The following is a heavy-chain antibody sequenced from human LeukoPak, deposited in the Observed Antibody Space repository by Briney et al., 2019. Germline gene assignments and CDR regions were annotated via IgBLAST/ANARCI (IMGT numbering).Heavy chain of an antibody. CDR1: GGSISSGGYY. CDR3: ARTQEKRRYYYDSSGPGAFDI. Sequence: SETLSLTCTVSGGSISSGGYYWSWIHQHPGKGLEWIGYIYYSGSTYYNPSLKSRVTISVDTSKNQFSLKLSSVTAADTAVYYCARTQEKRRYYYDSSGPGAFDIWGQGTMVTVSS. D-gene: IGHD3-22*01. V-gene: IGHV4-31*03. CDR2: IYYSGST. J-gene: IGHJ3*02.